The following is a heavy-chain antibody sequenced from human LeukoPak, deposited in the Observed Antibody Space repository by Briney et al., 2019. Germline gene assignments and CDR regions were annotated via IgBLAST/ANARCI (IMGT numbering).Heavy chain of an antibody. CDR1: GFTFSSYA. J-gene: IGHJ4*02. V-gene: IGHV3-33*08. Sequence: GGSLRLSCAASGFTFSSYAMHWVRQAPGKGLEWLAAIWYDGGSRYYADSVKGRFTISRDNPKNTLYLQMNSLKAEDTAIYYCARDLKLRRGSRWYLFGYWGQGTLVTVSS. CDR2: IWYDGGSR. D-gene: IGHD6-19*01. CDR3: ARDLKLRRGSRWYLFGY.